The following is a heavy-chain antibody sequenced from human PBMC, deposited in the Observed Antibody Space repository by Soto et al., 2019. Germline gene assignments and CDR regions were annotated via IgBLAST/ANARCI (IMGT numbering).Heavy chain of an antibody. CDR3: ARDLGGYSSRWYYFDS. CDR2: ISSSGSTI. CDR1: GFTFSTYE. V-gene: IGHV3-48*03. J-gene: IGHJ4*02. D-gene: IGHD6-13*01. Sequence: PGGSLRLSCAASGFTFSTYEMNWVRQAPGKGLEWVSYISSSGSTIYYADSVKGRFTISRDNAKKSLYLQMNSLRDEDTAVNYCARDLGGYSSRWYYFDSWGQGTLVTVSS.